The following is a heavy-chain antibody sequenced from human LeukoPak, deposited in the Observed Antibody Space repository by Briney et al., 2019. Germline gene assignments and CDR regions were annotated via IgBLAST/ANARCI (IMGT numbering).Heavy chain of an antibody. CDR3: ARGRGEVGAPTDY. V-gene: IGHV1-2*02. CDR1: GYTFTGYY. CDR2: INPNSGGT. J-gene: IGHJ4*02. D-gene: IGHD1-26*01. Sequence: ASVKVSCKASGYTFTGYYMHWVRQAPGQGLEWMGWINPNSGGTNYAQKFQGRVTMTRDTSISTAYMELSRLRSDDTAVYYCARGRGEVGAPTDYWGQGTLVTVSS.